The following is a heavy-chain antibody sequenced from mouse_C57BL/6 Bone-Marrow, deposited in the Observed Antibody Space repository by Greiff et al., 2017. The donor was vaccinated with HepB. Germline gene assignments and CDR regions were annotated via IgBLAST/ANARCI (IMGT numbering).Heavy chain of an antibody. CDR1: GYTFTSYW. J-gene: IGHJ3*01. CDR3: ARGAYYSNYGTY. D-gene: IGHD2-5*01. V-gene: IGHV1-69*01. CDR2: IDPSDSYT. Sequence: QVQLKQPGAELVMPGASVKLSCKASGYTFTSYWMHWVKQRPGQGLEWIGEIDPSDSYTNYNQKFKGKSTLTVDKSSSTAYMQLSSLTSEDSAVYYCARGAYYSNYGTYWGQGTLVTVSA.